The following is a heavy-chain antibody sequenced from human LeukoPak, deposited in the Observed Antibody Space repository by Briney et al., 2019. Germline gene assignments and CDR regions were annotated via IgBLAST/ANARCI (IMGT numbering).Heavy chain of an antibody. V-gene: IGHV4-34*01. CDR1: GGSFSGYY. CDR2: INHSGST. CDR3: ARARRYSPIDY. Sequence: PSETLSLTCAVYGGSFSGYYWSWIRQPPGKGLEWLGEINHSGSTNYNPSLKSRVTISVDTSKNQFSLKLSSVTAADTAVYYCARARRYSPIDYWGQGTLVTVSS. D-gene: IGHD4-11*01. J-gene: IGHJ4*02.